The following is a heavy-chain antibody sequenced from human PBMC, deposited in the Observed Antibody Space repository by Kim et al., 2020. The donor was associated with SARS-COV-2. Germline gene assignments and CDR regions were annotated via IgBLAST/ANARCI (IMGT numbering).Heavy chain of an antibody. V-gene: IGHV1-18*01. J-gene: IGHJ3*02. Sequence: NYAQKFQGRVTMTTDTSTSTAYMELRSLRSDETAVYYCAGDKRRVLAFDIWGQGTMVTVSS. CDR3: AGDKRRVLAFDI.